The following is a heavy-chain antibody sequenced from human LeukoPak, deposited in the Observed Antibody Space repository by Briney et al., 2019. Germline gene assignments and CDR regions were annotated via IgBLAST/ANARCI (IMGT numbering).Heavy chain of an antibody. Sequence: SETLTLTCTVSDDSFSDYFWSWLRQPPGKGLEWIAHVPYSGSTKSSPSLRSRVTTSVDTSKKKFSLKLSSVTAADAAVYYCARHDDRGFYSLFYWGRGTLVTVSS. J-gene: IGHJ4*02. CDR2: VPYSGST. CDR3: ARHDDRGFYSLFY. CDR1: DDSFSDYF. D-gene: IGHD4-11*01. V-gene: IGHV4-59*08.